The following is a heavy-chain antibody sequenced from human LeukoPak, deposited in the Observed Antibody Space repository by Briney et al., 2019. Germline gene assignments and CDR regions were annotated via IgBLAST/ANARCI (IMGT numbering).Heavy chain of an antibody. CDR2: NGTAGDT. CDR1: GFTFSSYD. J-gene: IGHJ6*02. V-gene: IGHV3-13*02. D-gene: IGHD3-10*01. Sequence: GGALILSCAAPGFTFSSYDMHWGRQATGKGLGLVSANGTAGDTYYPGSVKGRFTISRENAKNSLYLQMNSLRAGDTAVYYCARDWADGEDGMDVWGQGTTVTVSS. CDR3: ARDWADGEDGMDV.